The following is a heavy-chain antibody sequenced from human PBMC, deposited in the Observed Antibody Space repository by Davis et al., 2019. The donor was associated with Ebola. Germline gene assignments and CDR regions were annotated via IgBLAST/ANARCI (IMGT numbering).Heavy chain of an antibody. CDR3: AREGGCSGGSCCYFDY. D-gene: IGHD2-15*01. J-gene: IGHJ4*02. Sequence: GESLKISCAASGFTFSSYWMHWVRQAPGKGLVWVSRINSDGSSTSYADSVKGRFTISRDNAKNTLYLQMNSLRAEDTAVYYCAREGGCSGGSCCYFDYWGQGTLVTVSS. CDR2: INSDGSST. CDR1: GFTFSSYW. V-gene: IGHV3-74*01.